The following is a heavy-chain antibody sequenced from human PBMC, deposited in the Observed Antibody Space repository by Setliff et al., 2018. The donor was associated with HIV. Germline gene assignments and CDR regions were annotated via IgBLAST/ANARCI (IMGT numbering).Heavy chain of an antibody. CDR3: ARGAKWGDFLNYFDY. V-gene: IGHV4-39*07. Sequence: LSLTCTVSGGSFSSSTYSWGWIRQPPGMGLEWIGSIHSSGTTDYNPSLKSRVAMSVDTSRSQFSLKLRSVTAADTAVYYCARGAKWGDFLNYFDYWGQGALVTVSS. J-gene: IGHJ4*02. CDR1: GGSFSSSTYS. CDR2: IHSSGTT. D-gene: IGHD1-26*01.